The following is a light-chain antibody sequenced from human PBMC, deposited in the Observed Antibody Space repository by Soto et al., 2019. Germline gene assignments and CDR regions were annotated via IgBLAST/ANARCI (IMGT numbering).Light chain of an antibody. CDR2: EVT. Sequence: QSALTQPPSASGSPGQPVTISCTGTSSDVGGYNYVSWYQQHPGKAPKLMIYEVTKRPSGVPDRFSGSKSGNTASLTVSGRQAEDEADYYCSSYAGSRYVFGTGTKLTVL. J-gene: IGLJ1*01. V-gene: IGLV2-8*01. CDR3: SSYAGSRYV. CDR1: SSDVGGYNY.